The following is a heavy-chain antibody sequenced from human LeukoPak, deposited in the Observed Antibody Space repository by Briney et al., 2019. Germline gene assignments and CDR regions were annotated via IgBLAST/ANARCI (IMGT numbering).Heavy chain of an antibody. J-gene: IGHJ3*02. D-gene: IGHD3-3*01. V-gene: IGHV1-46*01. CDR1: GYTFTSYY. Sequence: ASVKVSCKASGYTFTSYYMHWVRQAPGQGLEWMGIINPSGGSTSYAQKFQGRVTMTRDTSTSTVYMELSSLRSEDTAVYYCASPIRFLEWLDAFDIWGQGTMVTVSS. CDR2: INPSGGST. CDR3: ASPIRFLEWLDAFDI.